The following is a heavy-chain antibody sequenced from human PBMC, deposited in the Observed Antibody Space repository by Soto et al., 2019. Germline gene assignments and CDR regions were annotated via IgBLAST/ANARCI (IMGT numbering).Heavy chain of an antibody. Sequence: SVHDSFQATVFSFPHSAVQGVRQARGQRLEWIGWIVVGSGNTNYAQKFQERVTITRDMSTSTSYMELSSLRAEDTAVYYCAAVTPVTMEFMHWGQGTLVTVSS. CDR3: AAVTPVTMEFMH. V-gene: IGHV1-58*01. CDR1: VFSFPHSA. J-gene: IGHJ4*02. D-gene: IGHD3-10*01. CDR2: IVVGSGNT.